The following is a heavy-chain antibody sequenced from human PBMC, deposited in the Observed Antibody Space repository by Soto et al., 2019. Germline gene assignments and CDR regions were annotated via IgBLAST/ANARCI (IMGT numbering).Heavy chain of an antibody. Sequence: SLSLTGTVHGGSISNGGYYWNWFLQHPGKGLEWIGYIHYSGSTWYSPSLESRVTISVDTSKDQFSLKLRSVTAADTAVYYCARVRGSGSYAAYYLDSWGQGTLVTVSS. V-gene: IGHV4-31*03. D-gene: IGHD3-10*01. CDR2: IHYSGST. CDR3: ARVRGSGSYAAYYLDS. CDR1: GGSISNGGYY. J-gene: IGHJ5*01.